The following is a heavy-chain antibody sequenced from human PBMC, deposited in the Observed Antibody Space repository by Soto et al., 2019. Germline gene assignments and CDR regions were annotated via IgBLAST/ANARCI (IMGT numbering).Heavy chain of an antibody. V-gene: IGHV3-30-3*01. J-gene: IGHJ4*02. CDR1: GFTFSDNA. Sequence: QVQLVESGGGVVQPGRSLRLSCAASGFTFSDNAMHWVRQAPGKGLEWVAVISYDGSNKYYGDSVKGRFTISRDNSNNTLHLQMNSLRAEDTAVYYCARGVVVVVAATPLDYWGQGTLVTVSS. D-gene: IGHD2-15*01. CDR2: ISYDGSNK. CDR3: ARGVVVVVAATPLDY.